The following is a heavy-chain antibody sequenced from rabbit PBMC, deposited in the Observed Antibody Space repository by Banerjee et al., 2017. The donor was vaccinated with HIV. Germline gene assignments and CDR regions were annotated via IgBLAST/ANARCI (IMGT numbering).Heavy chain of an antibody. CDR3: ARSDATGLVRLDL. D-gene: IGHD6-1*01. CDR1: GFSFSSGYY. CDR2: IGAGSGST. V-gene: IGHV1S45*01. Sequence: QQQLVESGGGLVKPGASLTLTCKASGFSFSSGYYISWVRQAPGKGLEWIGCIGAGSGSTYYASWATGRFTISKTSSTTVTLQMTSLTAADTATYFCARSDATGLVRLDLWGPGTLVTVS. J-gene: IGHJ3*01.